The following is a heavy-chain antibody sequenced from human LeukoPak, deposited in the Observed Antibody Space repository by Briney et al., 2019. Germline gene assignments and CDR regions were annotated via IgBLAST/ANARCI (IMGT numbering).Heavy chain of an antibody. V-gene: IGHV3-64D*06. D-gene: IGHD3-9*01. Sequence: GGSLRLSCSASQFAFDAHALHWVRQAPGRGLEHISAITSTGTMTYYADSVKGRFTISRDNSKDTLYLQMSSLRPEDTATYYCVKDTSRYFDWAIYYFDSWGPGTLVSVSS. CDR3: VKDTSRYFDWAIYYFDS. J-gene: IGHJ4*02. CDR2: ITSTGTMT. CDR1: QFAFDAHA.